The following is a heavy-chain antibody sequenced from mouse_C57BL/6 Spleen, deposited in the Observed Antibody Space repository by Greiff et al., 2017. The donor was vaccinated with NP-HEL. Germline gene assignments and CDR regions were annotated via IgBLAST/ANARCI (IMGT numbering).Heavy chain of an antibody. J-gene: IGHJ2*01. CDR3: TREELGRDFDY. Sequence: VQLQQSGAELVRPGASVTLSCKASGYTFTDYEMHWVKQTPVHGLEWIGAIDPETGGTAYNQKFKGKAILTADKSSSTAYMELRSLTSEDSAVYYCTREELGRDFDYWGQGTTL. D-gene: IGHD4-1*01. CDR1: GYTFTDYE. CDR2: IDPETGGT. V-gene: IGHV1-15*01.